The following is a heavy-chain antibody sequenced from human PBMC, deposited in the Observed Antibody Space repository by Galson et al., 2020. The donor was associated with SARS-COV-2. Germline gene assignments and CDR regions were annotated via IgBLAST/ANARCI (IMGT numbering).Heavy chain of an antibody. CDR1: GFSISGGYF. CDR2: VYHTGNT. D-gene: IGHD3-22*01. Sequence: SETLSLTCTVSGFSISGGYFWGWIRQPPGKGLQWIGDVYHTGNTYYNPSLKSRLTISVDTSKNQFSLKLHSVTAADTAVYYCARRHPVFEGSGYNLYHFDFWGQGTLITVSS. V-gene: IGHV4-38-2*02. CDR3: ARRHPVFEGSGYNLYHFDF. J-gene: IGHJ4*02.